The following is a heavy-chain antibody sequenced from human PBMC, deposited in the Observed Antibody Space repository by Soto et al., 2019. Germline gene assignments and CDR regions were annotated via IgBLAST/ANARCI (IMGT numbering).Heavy chain of an antibody. CDR1: GGSISSGDYY. CDR3: AREASSSSWYRGGYFDY. Sequence: SETLSLTCTVSGGSISSGDYYWSWIRQPPGKGLEWIGYIYYSGSTYYNPSLKSRVTISVDTSKNQFSLKLSSVTAADTAVYYCAREASSSSWYRGGYFDYWGQGTLVTVSS. J-gene: IGHJ4*02. V-gene: IGHV4-30-4*01. D-gene: IGHD6-13*01. CDR2: IYYSGST.